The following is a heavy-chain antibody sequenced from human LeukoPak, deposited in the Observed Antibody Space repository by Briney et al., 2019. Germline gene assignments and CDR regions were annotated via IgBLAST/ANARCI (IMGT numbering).Heavy chain of an antibody. CDR1: GFTFSSYE. D-gene: IGHD3-22*01. J-gene: IGHJ1*01. Sequence: GGSLRLSCAASGFTFSSYEMNWVRQAPGKGLEWVSYISSSGSTIYYADSVKGRFTISRDNAKNSLYLQMNSLRAEDTAVYYCVRGLRYYDSSGYPEYFQHWGQGTLVTVSS. CDR2: ISSSGSTI. V-gene: IGHV3-48*03. CDR3: VRGLRYYDSSGYPEYFQH.